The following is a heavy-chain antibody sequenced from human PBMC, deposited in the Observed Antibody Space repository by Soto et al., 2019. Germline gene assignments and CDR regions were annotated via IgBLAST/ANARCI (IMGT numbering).Heavy chain of an antibody. V-gene: IGHV1-46*01. Sequence: ASVKVSCKASGYTFTSYYMHWVRQAPGQGLEWMGIINPSGGSTSYAQKFQGRVTMTRDTSTSTVYMELSSLRSEDTAVYYCARSNHDYGDYEGAFDISGQGTMVTVSS. J-gene: IGHJ3*02. CDR1: GYTFTSYY. CDR2: INPSGGST. CDR3: ARSNHDYGDYEGAFDI. D-gene: IGHD4-17*01.